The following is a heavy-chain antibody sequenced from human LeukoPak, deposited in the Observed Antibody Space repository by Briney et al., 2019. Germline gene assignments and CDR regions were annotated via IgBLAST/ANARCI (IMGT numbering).Heavy chain of an antibody. CDR3: ARAPYYYDSSGYYSYYYYYYMDV. CDR1: GGSLSSGDYY. CDR2: IYYSGST. V-gene: IGHV4-30-4*08. Sequence: SETLSLTCTLSGGSLSSGDYYCSWVRQPPGKGLELIGYIYYSGSTSYNPYLKSRVTISLDTSKNQFSLKLSSVTAADKAVYYCARAPYYYDSSGYYSYYYYYYMDVWGKGTTVTVSS. D-gene: IGHD3-22*01. J-gene: IGHJ6*03.